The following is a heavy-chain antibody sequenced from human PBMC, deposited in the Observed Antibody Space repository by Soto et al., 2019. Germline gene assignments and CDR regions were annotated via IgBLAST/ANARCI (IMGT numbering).Heavy chain of an antibody. CDR3: ATLGRGFYDGSDHA. J-gene: IGHJ5*01. Sequence: GASLRLSCAASGFTFSIYAMSWVRQAPGEGLEWVSAISDSGDNTYYADSVKGRFTISRDNSKNVLYLQMNSLRVEDTAVYYCATLGRGFYDGSDHAWGHGTLVTVSS. V-gene: IGHV3-23*01. D-gene: IGHD1-1*01. CDR1: GFTFSIYA. CDR2: ISDSGDNT.